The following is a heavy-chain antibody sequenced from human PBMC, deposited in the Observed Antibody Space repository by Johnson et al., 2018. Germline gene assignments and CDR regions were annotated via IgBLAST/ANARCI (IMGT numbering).Heavy chain of an antibody. CDR2: ISYDESET. CDR1: GFNFRAYG. V-gene: IGHV3-30*18. CDR3: AKDYYDSSGSQPFDT. J-gene: IGHJ3*02. Sequence: VQLVESGGGVVQPRRSLRLSCAASGFNFRAYGMNWVRQAPGTGLQWVALISYDESETFYSDSVKGRFTVSRDNSKDTLYLQMNSLRVEDTAVYFCAKDYYDSSGSQPFDTWGQGTMVTVSS. D-gene: IGHD3-22*01.